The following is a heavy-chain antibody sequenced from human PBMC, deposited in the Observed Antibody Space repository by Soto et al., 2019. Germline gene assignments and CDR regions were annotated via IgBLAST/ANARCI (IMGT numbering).Heavy chain of an antibody. CDR1: GASISTGGYS. Sequence: SETLSLTCIVSGASISTGGYSWSWIRQPPGKGPEWIGYIYESGRTYYKPSLKSRASISMDKSRNQFSVRLTSVTAADTAVYFCARGDRYSGSFSDYFDPWGQGTLVTSPQ. J-gene: IGHJ5*02. CDR3: ARGDRYSGSFSDYFDP. V-gene: IGHV4-30-2*01. CDR2: IYESGRT. D-gene: IGHD1-26*01.